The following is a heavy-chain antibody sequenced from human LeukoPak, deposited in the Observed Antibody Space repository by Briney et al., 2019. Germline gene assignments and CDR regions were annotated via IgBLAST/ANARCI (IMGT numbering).Heavy chain of an antibody. Sequence: GGSLRLSCAASGFTFSDYYMSWIRQAPGKGLEWVSYISSSSSYTNYADSVKGRFTISRDNAKNSLYLQMNSLRAEDTAVYYCARHPNSSSWLVYFDYWGQGTLVTVSS. D-gene: IGHD6-13*01. V-gene: IGHV3-11*06. CDR3: ARHPNSSSWLVYFDY. J-gene: IGHJ4*02. CDR2: ISSSSSYT. CDR1: GFTFSDYY.